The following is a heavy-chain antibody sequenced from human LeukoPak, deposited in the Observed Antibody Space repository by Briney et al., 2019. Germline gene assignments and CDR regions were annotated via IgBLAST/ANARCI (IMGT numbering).Heavy chain of an antibody. Sequence: PGGSLRLSCAASGFTFSSYAMSWVRQAPGKGLEWVSAISGSGGSTYYADSVKGRFTISRDNSKNTLYLQMNSLRAEDTAIYYCAKDLHTAMVLDYFDYWGQGTLVTVSS. CDR2: ISGSGGST. D-gene: IGHD5-18*01. CDR1: GFTFSSYA. CDR3: AKDLHTAMVLDYFDY. J-gene: IGHJ4*02. V-gene: IGHV3-23*01.